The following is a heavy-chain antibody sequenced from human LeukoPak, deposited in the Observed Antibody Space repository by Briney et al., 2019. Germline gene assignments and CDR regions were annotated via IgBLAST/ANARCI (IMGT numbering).Heavy chain of an antibody. CDR1: GLTFSNSW. J-gene: IGHJ1*01. V-gene: IGHV3-74*01. Sequence: GGSLRLSCEASGLTFSNSWMHWGRQAPGKGLVWCSRINNEGTTISYADSVKGRLTISRDNAKNTLYLQMNSLRAEDTAVYYCARVSGLGMNEYYQHWGQGTLVTVAS. D-gene: IGHD3-10*01. CDR3: ARVSGLGMNEYYQH. CDR2: INNEGTTI.